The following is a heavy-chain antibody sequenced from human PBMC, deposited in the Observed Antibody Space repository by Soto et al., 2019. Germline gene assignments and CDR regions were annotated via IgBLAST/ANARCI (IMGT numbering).Heavy chain of an antibody. V-gene: IGHV1-24*01. J-gene: IGHJ4*02. CDR1: GYTLTELS. CDR3: VYSYGDLNFDH. D-gene: IGHD5-18*01. Sequence: ASVKVSCKVSGYTLTELSMHWVRQAPGKGLEWMGGFDPEDGETIYAQKFQGSVTMTEDTSTDTAYMELSSLRSEDTAVYYCVYSYGDLNFDHWGQGTLVTVSS. CDR2: FDPEDGET.